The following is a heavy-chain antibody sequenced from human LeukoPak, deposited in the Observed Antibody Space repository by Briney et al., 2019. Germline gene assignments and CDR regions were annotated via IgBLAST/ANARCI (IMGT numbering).Heavy chain of an antibody. CDR2: ISYDGSNK. CDR3: ARDGETYYYGSGSYYGHFDY. Sequence: GRSLRLSCAASGFTFSSYAMHWVRQAPGKGLEWVAVISYDGSNKYYADSVKGRFTISRDNSKNTLYLQMNSLRAEDTAVYYCARDGETYYYGSGSYYGHFDYWGQGTLVAVS. J-gene: IGHJ4*02. CDR1: GFTFSSYA. D-gene: IGHD3-10*01. V-gene: IGHV3-30*04.